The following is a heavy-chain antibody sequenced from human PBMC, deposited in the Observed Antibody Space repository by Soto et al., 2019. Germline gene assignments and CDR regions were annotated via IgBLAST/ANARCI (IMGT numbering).Heavy chain of an antibody. Sequence: PGGSLRLSCAASGFTFNAYTMHWVRQAPGKGMGWVSLLSWDGGITYYGDSVKGRFTVSRDNSHNHLYLQMTSLRSDDIAFYYCAKDSDDMLTGQKRYFDSWGQGTLVTVSS. V-gene: IGHV3-43*01. CDR1: GFTFNAYT. D-gene: IGHD3-9*01. J-gene: IGHJ4*02. CDR3: AKDSDDMLTGQKRYFDS. CDR2: LSWDGGIT.